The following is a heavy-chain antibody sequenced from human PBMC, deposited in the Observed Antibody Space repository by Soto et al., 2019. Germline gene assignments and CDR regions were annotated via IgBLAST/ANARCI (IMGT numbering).Heavy chain of an antibody. CDR2: IYPGDSDN. D-gene: IGHD3-10*01. J-gene: IGHJ6*02. CDR1: GYSFTSYW. Sequence: GESLKISCKGSGYSFTSYWIGWVRQMPGKGLEWMGIIYPGDSDNRYSPSFQGQVTISADKSISTAYLQWSSLKASDTAMFYFVRHQIPMVRGVILGGMDVWGQGTTVTVSS. V-gene: IGHV5-51*01. CDR3: VRHQIPMVRGVILGGMDV.